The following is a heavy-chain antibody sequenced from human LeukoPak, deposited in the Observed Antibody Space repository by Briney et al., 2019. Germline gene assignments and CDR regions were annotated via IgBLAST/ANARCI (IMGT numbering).Heavy chain of an antibody. CDR1: GFTFSSHW. CDR3: ARDALGGRTKFDS. V-gene: IGHV3-74*01. Sequence: PGGSLRLSCVASGFTFSSHWMHWVRQVPGKGLMWVSRINGDGSRIHYADAVKDLFTNSRDNAKNTLYLQMNSLRGDDTAIYYCARDALGGRTKFDSWGQGSLVTVSS. CDR2: INGDGSRI. J-gene: IGHJ4*02. D-gene: IGHD3-16*01.